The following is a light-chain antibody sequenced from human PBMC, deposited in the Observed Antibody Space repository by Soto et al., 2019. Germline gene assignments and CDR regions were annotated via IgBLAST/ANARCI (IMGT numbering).Light chain of an antibody. CDR3: QQYGSSRT. V-gene: IGKV3-20*01. J-gene: IGKJ1*01. CDR1: QSDSSSY. Sequence: EIVLTQSPGTLSLSPGERATLSCRASQSDSSSYLAWYQQKPGQAPRLLIYGASSRATGIPDRFSGSGSGTDFTLTISRLEPEDFAVYYCQQYGSSRTFGQGTKVEX. CDR2: GAS.